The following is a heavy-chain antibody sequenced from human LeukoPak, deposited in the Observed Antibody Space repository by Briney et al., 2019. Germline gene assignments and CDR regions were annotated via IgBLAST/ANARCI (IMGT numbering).Heavy chain of an antibody. J-gene: IGHJ4*02. CDR2: IWYDESNK. CDR1: GYTICRDR. V-gene: IGHV3-33*01. D-gene: IGHD5-18*01. CDR3: ARDRARALTAFFGY. Sequence: PGRSLLLCFPASGYTICRDRMPWGRQTPGKGLEWVAVIWYDESNKYYTDSVKGRFTISRENSKNTLYPQINSLRGEDTAVYYCARDRARALTAFFGYGGQ.